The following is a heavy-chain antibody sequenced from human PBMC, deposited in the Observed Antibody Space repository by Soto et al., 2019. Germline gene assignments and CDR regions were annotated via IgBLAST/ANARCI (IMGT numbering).Heavy chain of an antibody. V-gene: IGHV4-34*01. CDR1: GGSFSGYY. J-gene: IGHJ4*02. CDR2: INHSGIT. Sequence: SETLSLTCAVYGGSFSGYYWSWIRQPPGKGLEWIGEINHSGITNYNPSLKSRVTISVDTSKNQFSLKLNSVTAADTALYSCARLDNSSWYFAHWGQGTLVPVSS. D-gene: IGHD6-13*01. CDR3: ARLDNSSWYFAH.